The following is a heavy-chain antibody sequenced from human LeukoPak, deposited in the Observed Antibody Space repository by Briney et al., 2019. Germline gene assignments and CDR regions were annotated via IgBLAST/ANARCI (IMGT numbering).Heavy chain of an antibody. CDR2: ISSSSTYI. CDR1: GFTFSGYS. D-gene: IGHD5-18*01. CDR3: ARGGGCSYGYSHFDS. J-gene: IGHJ4*02. V-gene: IGHV3-21*01. Sequence: GGSLRLSCAASGFTFSGYSMNWVRQAPGEGLEWVSSISSSSTYIYYTDSVKGRFTISRDNAKNSLYLQMNSLRAEDTAVYYCARGGGCSYGYSHFDSWGQGTLVTVSS.